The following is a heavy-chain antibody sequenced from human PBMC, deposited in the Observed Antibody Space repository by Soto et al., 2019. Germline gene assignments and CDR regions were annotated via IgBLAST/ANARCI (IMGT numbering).Heavy chain of an antibody. Sequence: ASVKVSCKASGYTFTSYYMHWVRQAPGQGLEWMGIINPSGGSTSYAQKFQGRVTMTRDTSTSTVYMELSSLRSEDTAVYYCARGSGYQEYYYYYYGMDVWGQGTTVTVS. J-gene: IGHJ6*02. V-gene: IGHV1-46*01. CDR2: INPSGGST. CDR3: ARGSGYQEYYYYYYGMDV. D-gene: IGHD3-22*01. CDR1: GYTFTSYY.